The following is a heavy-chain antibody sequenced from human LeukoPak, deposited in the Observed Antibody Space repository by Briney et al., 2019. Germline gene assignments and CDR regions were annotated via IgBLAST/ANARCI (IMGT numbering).Heavy chain of an antibody. CDR3: AGTIAAAGTPFDY. CDR2: INPSGGST. V-gene: IGHV1-46*01. D-gene: IGHD6-13*01. J-gene: IGHJ4*02. CDR1: GYTFTSYY. Sequence: ASVKVSCKASGYTFTSYYMHWVRQAPGQGLEWMGIINPSGGSTSYAQKFQGRVTVTRDMSTSTVYMELSSLRSEDTAVYYCAGTIAAAGTPFDYWGQGTLVTVSS.